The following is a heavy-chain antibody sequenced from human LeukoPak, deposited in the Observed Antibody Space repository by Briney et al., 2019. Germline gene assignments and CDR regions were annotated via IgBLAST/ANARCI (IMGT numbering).Heavy chain of an antibody. CDR3: ASGLRRIQLWLLDY. D-gene: IGHD5-18*01. J-gene: IGHJ4*02. CDR2: IYTSGST. CDR1: GVSISSYY. V-gene: IGHV4-4*07. Sequence: SETLSLTCTVSGVSISSYYWSWIRQPAGKGLEWIGRIYTSGSTNYNPSPKSRVTMSVDTSKNQFSLKLSSVTAADTAVYYCASGLRRIQLWLLDYWGQGTLVTVSS.